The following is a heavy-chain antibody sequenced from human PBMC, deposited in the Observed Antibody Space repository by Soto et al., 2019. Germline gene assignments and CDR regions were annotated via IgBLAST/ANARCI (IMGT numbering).Heavy chain of an antibody. Sequence: EVQLLESGGGLVQPGGSLRLSCAASGFTFSSYAMSWVRQAPGKGLEWVSAISGSGGSTYYADSVKGRFTISRDNSKNTLYLQMNSLRAEDTAVYYCAKGGGDYDYVWGSSIPPHLDYWGQGTLVTVSS. V-gene: IGHV3-23*01. D-gene: IGHD3-16*01. CDR2: ISGSGGST. CDR3: AKGGGDYDYVWGSSIPPHLDY. J-gene: IGHJ4*02. CDR1: GFTFSSYA.